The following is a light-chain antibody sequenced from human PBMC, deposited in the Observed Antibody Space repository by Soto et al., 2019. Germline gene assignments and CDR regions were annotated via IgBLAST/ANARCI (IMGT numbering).Light chain of an antibody. J-gene: IGKJ1*01. Sequence: EIVMTQSPVTLSVSPGERATLSCRASQSVSSYLAWYQQKPGQAPRLLIYGASTRATDMPGRFSGRGSGTEFTLTISSLQSEDFAVYYCQQYRNWPRTFGQGTKVDIK. V-gene: IGKV3-15*01. CDR3: QQYRNWPRT. CDR1: QSVSSY. CDR2: GAS.